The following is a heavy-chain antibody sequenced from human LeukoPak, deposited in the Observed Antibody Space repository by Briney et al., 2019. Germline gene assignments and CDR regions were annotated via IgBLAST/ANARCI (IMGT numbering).Heavy chain of an antibody. CDR3: AREANYYGSGSYFEGTFDY. CDR2: ISHTGTT. J-gene: IGHJ4*02. Sequence: SETLSRTCKVSGVSITTYYWSWIRQSPGKGLEWIGYISHTGTTDYNPSLKSRVTFSVDTSKNEFSLKLTSVTAADTAVYYCAREANYYGSGSYFEGTFDYWGQGSLVTVSS. CDR1: GVSITTYY. V-gene: IGHV4-59*13. D-gene: IGHD3-10*01.